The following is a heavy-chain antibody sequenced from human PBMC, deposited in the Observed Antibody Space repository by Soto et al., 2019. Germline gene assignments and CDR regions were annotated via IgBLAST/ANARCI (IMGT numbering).Heavy chain of an antibody. CDR3: TRTRYYYDSSGYHAGDV. CDR2: IRSKAYGGTT. CDR1: GFTFGDYA. Sequence: PGGSLRLSCTASGFTFGDYAMSWFRQALGKGLEWVGFIRSKAYGGTTEYAASVKGRFTISRDDSKSIAYLQMNSLKTEDTAVYYCTRTRYYYDSSGYHAGDVWGQRTTVTVSS. D-gene: IGHD3-22*01. J-gene: IGHJ6*02. V-gene: IGHV3-49*03.